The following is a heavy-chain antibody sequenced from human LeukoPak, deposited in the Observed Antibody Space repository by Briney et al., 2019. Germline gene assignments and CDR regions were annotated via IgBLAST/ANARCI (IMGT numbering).Heavy chain of an antibody. D-gene: IGHD3-3*01. J-gene: IGHJ4*02. Sequence: PSETLSLTCTVSGGSISSYYWSWIRQPPGKGLEWIGYIYYSGSTNYNPSLNSRVTISVDTSKNQFSLKLSSVTAADTAVYYCARTYDFWSGPRFDYWGQGTLVTVSS. CDR1: GGSISSYY. CDR3: ARTYDFWSGPRFDY. CDR2: IYYSGST. V-gene: IGHV4-59*01.